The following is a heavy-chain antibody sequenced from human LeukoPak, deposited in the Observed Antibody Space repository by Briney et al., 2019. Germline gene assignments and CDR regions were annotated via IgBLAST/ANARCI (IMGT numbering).Heavy chain of an antibody. D-gene: IGHD6-13*01. CDR2: IYHSGST. J-gene: IGHJ4*02. V-gene: IGHV4-38-2*02. CDR1: GYSISSGYY. CDR3: AREGLAAPFDY. Sequence: SETLSLTCTVSGYSISSGYYWGWIRQPPGKGLEWIGSIYHSGSTYYNPSLKSRVTISVDTSKNQFSLKLSSVTAADTAVYYCAREGLAAPFDYWGQGTLVTVSS.